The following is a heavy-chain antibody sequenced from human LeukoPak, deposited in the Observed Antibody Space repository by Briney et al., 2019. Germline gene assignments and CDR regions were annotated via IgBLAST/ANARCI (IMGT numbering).Heavy chain of an antibody. J-gene: IGHJ6*04. CDR3: AKDSADIVVVLAWPAGLVGGMDV. V-gene: IGHV3-30*18. D-gene: IGHD2-2*01. CDR2: ISYDGSNK. Sequence: PGGSLRLSCAASGFTFSSYGMHWVRQAPGKGLEWVAVISYDGSNKYYADSVKGRFTISRDNSKNTLYLQMNSLRAEDTAVYYCAKDSADIVVVLAWPAGLVGGMDVWGKGTTVTVSS. CDR1: GFTFSSYG.